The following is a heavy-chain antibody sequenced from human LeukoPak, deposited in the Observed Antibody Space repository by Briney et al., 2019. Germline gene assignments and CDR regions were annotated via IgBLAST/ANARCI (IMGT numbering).Heavy chain of an antibody. CDR2: ISSNGGST. D-gene: IGHD4-17*01. CDR3: VKGHMTTVTRSFDY. V-gene: IGHV3-64D*09. J-gene: IGHJ4*02. Sequence: PGGSLRLSCSASGFTFSSYAMHWVRQAPGKGLEYVSAISSNGGSTYYADSVKGRFTISRDNSKNTLYLQMSSLRAEDTAVYYCVKGHMTTVTRSFDYWGQGTLVTVSS. CDR1: GFTFSSYA.